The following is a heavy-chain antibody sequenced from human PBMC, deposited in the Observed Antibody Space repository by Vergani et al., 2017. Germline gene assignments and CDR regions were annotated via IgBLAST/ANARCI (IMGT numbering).Heavy chain of an antibody. Sequence: QVTLKESGPVLVKPTETLTLTCTVSGFSLSNARMGVSWIRQPPGKALEWLAHLFSNDEKSYSTSLKSRLTISKDTSKSQVVLTMTNMDPVDTATYYCARTTTLVLDFDYWGQGTLVTVSS. J-gene: IGHJ4*02. CDR2: LFSNDEK. CDR3: ARTTTLVLDFDY. CDR1: GFSLSNARMG. D-gene: IGHD1-1*01. V-gene: IGHV2-26*01.